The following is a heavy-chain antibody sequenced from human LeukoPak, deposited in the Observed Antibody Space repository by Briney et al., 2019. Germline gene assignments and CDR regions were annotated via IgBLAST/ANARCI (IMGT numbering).Heavy chain of an antibody. V-gene: IGHV4-59*08. CDR2: ILSGVNT. CDR1: GGPISNFA. CDR3: ARPKWPTPALSGFDF. Sequence: PSETLSLTCTGSGGPISNFAWSWIRQSPGLGLEWIGCILSGVNTIYNPSLQSRVTISVDTSKNHLSLNLSSVTASDTATYYCARPKWPTPALSGFDFWGQGTVITVSS. D-gene: IGHD5-12*01. J-gene: IGHJ3*01.